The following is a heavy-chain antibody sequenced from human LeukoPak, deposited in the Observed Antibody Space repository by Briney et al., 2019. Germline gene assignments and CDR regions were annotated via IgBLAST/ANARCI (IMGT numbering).Heavy chain of an antibody. CDR3: AGIAVAEGRWFDP. V-gene: IGHV4-61*08. CDR2: IYYSGST. Sequence: SETLSLTCTVSGGSISSGDYYRSWIRQPPGKGLEWIGYIYYSGSTNYNPSLKSRVTISVDTSKNQFSLKLSSVTAADTAVYYCAGIAVAEGRWFDPWGQGTLVTVSS. J-gene: IGHJ5*02. CDR1: GGSISSGDYY. D-gene: IGHD6-19*01.